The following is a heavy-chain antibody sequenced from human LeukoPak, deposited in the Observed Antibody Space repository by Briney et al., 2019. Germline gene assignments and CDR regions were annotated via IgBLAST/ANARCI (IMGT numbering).Heavy chain of an antibody. V-gene: IGHV3-48*01. Sequence: PGGSLRLSCAASGFTFSSYSMNWVRQAPGKGLEWVSYISSSSSTIYYADSVKSRFTISRDNAKNSLYLQMNSLRAEDTAVYYCARGISRIGFDPWGQGTLVTVSS. CDR2: ISSSSSTI. J-gene: IGHJ5*02. D-gene: IGHD3-3*02. CDR3: ARGISRIGFDP. CDR1: GFTFSSYS.